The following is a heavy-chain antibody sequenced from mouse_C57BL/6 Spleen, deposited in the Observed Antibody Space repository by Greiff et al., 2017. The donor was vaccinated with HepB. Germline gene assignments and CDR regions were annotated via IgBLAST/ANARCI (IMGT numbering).Heavy chain of an antibody. Sequence: VQLQQPGAELVRPGSSVKLSCKASGYTFTSYWMHWVKQRPIQGLEWIGNIDPSDSETHYNQKFKDKATLTVDKSSSTAYMQLSSLTSEDSAVYYCARGYYYGGSYWYFDVWGTGTTVTVSS. D-gene: IGHD1-1*01. J-gene: IGHJ1*03. CDR1: GYTFTSYW. V-gene: IGHV1-52*01. CDR2: IDPSDSET. CDR3: ARGYYYGGSYWYFDV.